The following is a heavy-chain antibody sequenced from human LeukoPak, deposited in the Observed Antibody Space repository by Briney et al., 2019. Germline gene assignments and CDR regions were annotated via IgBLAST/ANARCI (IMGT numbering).Heavy chain of an antibody. CDR2: IIPIFGTA. V-gene: IGHV1-69*05. CDR3: ASLGGATVTTSVISPSFDP. Sequence: SVKVSCKASGGTFSSYAISWVRQAPGQGLEWMGGIIPIFGTANYAQKFQGRVTITTDESTSTAYMELSSLRSEDTAVYYCASLGGATVTTSVISPSFDPWGQGTLVTVSS. J-gene: IGHJ5*02. CDR1: GGTFSSYA. D-gene: IGHD4-17*01.